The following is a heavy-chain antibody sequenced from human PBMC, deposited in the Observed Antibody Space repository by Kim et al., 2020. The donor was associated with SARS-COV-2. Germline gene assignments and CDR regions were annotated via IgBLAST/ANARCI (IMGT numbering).Heavy chain of an antibody. V-gene: IGHV5-51*01. CDR2: IYPGDSNT. J-gene: IGHJ4*02. D-gene: IGHD5-18*01. Sequence: GESLKISCKGSGYSFTNYWIGWVCQMPGKGLEWMGIIYPGDSNTRYSPSFQGQVTISADKSISTAYLQWSSLEASDTAMYYCARHPGYSYGKREFDYWGQGTLVTVSS. CDR3: ARHPGYSYGKREFDY. CDR1: GYSFTNYW.